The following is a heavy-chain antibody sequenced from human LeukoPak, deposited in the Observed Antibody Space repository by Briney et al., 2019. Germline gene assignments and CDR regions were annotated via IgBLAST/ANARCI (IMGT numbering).Heavy chain of an antibody. CDR3: ARAVTDGYSLDFYFDF. V-gene: IGHV3-53*01. CDR1: DFTVASTY. Sequence: GGSLRLSCASYDFTVASTYMTYLRQAPGKGLEWVSTIYRGGNTFYAESVKGRFTISRDTSKNTLNLDMNSLGVEDTAVYYCARAVTDGYSLDFYFDFGGQGTLVTVSS. J-gene: IGHJ4*02. D-gene: IGHD5-24*01. CDR2: IYRGGNT.